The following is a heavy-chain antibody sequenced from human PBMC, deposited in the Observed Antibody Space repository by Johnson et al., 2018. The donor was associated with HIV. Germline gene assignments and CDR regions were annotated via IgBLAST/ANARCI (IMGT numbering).Heavy chain of an antibody. D-gene: IGHD6-13*01. J-gene: IGHJ3*02. CDR3: ARDGGIATALDGFDI. Sequence: QVQLVESGGGVVQPGGSLRLSCAASGFTFSSYGMHWVRQAPGKGLERVAFIRYDGSNKYYTESVKGRFTISRDNSKNTLYLQMNSLRSEDTAVYYCARDGGIATALDGFDIWGQGTMVTVSS. CDR1: GFTFSSYG. V-gene: IGHV3-30*02. CDR2: IRYDGSNK.